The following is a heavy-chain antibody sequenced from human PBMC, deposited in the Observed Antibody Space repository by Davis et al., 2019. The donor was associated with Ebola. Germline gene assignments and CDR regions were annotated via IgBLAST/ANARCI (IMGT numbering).Heavy chain of an antibody. Sequence: GESLKISCAASGFPFSFYFMDWVRLTPGKGLEWVGLSRNKENRYNTEYAASVKGRFTLSRDDSKNLLYLEMNSLRAEDTAVYYCARERLGADRLYDYWGQGTLVTVSS. CDR1: GFPFSFYF. V-gene: IGHV3-72*01. J-gene: IGHJ4*02. D-gene: IGHD3-16*01. CDR3: ARERLGADRLYDY. CDR2: SRNKENRYNT.